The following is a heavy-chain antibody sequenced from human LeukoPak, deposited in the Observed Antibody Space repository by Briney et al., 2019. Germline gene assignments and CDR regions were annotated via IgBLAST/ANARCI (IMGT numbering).Heavy chain of an antibody. CDR3: ARGRTGGSYSWFDR. CDR1: GYTFTSYD. J-gene: IGHJ5*02. Sequence: ASVKVSCKASGYTFTSYDINWVRQATGQGLEWMGWMNPNSSNTGYAQKFQGRVTITRNTSISTAYMELSSLRSEDTAVHYCARGRTGGSYSWFDRWGQGTLVTVFS. V-gene: IGHV1-8*03. CDR2: MNPNSSNT. D-gene: IGHD1-26*01.